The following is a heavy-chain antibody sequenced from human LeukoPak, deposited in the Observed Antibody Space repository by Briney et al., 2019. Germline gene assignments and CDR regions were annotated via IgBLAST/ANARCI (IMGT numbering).Heavy chain of an antibody. CDR1: GRSFSGYY. Sequence: PSETLSLTCAFYGRSFSGYYWSWIRQPPGKGLEWIGESNHSGSTNYTPSLKSRVTISVDTSKHQFSLKLSSVTAADTAVYYCARGRAFDIWGQGTMVTVSS. V-gene: IGHV4-34*01. CDR2: SNHSGST. J-gene: IGHJ3*02. CDR3: ARGRAFDI.